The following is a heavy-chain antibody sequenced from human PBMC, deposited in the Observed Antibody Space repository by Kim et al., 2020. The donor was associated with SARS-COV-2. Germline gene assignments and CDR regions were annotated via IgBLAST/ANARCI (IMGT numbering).Heavy chain of an antibody. V-gene: IGHV3-33*01. J-gene: IGHJ4*02. CDR2: IWYDGSNK. Sequence: GGSLRLSCAASGFTFSSYGMHWVRQAPGKGLEWVAFIWYDGSNKYYADSVKGRFTISRDNSKNTVYLQMNSLRAEDTAVYFCARDWVTNYFDYWGQGTLVTVSS. CDR3: ARDWVTNYFDY. CDR1: GFTFSSYG. D-gene: IGHD3-16*01.